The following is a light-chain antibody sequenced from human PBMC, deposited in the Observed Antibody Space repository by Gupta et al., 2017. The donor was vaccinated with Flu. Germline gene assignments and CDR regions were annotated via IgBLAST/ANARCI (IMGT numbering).Light chain of an antibody. J-gene: IGLJ2*01. CDR1: RSDVGAYNY. Sequence: SALTQPASVSGSPGPSITISCTGTRSDVGAYNYVSGYQQHPGKAPKLMIYEVTNRPSGVSNRFSGSKSVNTASLTISGLQAEDEADYYCSSDTSSTTLVFGGGTKLTVL. CDR3: SSDTSSTTLV. V-gene: IGLV2-14*01. CDR2: EVT.